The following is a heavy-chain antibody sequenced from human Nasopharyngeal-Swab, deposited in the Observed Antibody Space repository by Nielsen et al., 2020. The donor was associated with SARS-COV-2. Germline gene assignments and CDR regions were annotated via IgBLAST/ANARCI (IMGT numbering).Heavy chain of an antibody. D-gene: IGHD3-10*01. V-gene: IGHV3-30*18. Sequence: GESLKISCTASGFSLNNYGMHWVRQAPGKGLEWVAVISYEGSKKYYAESVEGRFTISRDFSKSTLYLQMNSLTPEDTAMYYCAKANVLFWFGQFKNDGFDIWGQGTMVAVSS. CDR2: ISYEGSKK. CDR1: GFSLNNYG. J-gene: IGHJ3*02. CDR3: AKANVLFWFGQFKNDGFDI.